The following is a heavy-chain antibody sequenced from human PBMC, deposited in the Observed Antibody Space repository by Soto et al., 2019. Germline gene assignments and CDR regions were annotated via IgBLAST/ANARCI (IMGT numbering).Heavy chain of an antibody. D-gene: IGHD3-10*01. Sequence: GGSLRLSCAASGFTFSSYWMSWVRQAPGKGLEWVANIKQDGSEKYYVDSVKGRFTISRDNAKNSLYLQMNSLRAEDTAVYYCARDHLGYYYGSGSRGDYWGQGTLVTVSS. CDR2: IKQDGSEK. J-gene: IGHJ4*02. CDR3: ARDHLGYYYGSGSRGDY. V-gene: IGHV3-7*01. CDR1: GFTFSSYW.